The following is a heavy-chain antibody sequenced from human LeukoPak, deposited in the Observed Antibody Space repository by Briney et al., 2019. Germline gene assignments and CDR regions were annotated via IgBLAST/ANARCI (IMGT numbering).Heavy chain of an antibody. CDR1: GYTFTGYY. CDR2: INPNSGGT. J-gene: IGHJ4*02. V-gene: IGHV1-2*06. D-gene: IGHD3-9*01. CDR3: ARDNYDILAYYFDY. Sequence: GASVRVSCKASGYTFTGYYMHWVRQAPGQGLEWMGPINPNSGGTNYAQKFQGRVTMTRDTSISTAYMELSRLRSDDTAVYYCARDNYDILAYYFDYWGQGTLVTVSS.